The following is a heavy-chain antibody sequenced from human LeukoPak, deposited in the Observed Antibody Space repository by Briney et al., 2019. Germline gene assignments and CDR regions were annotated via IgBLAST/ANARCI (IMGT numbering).Heavy chain of an antibody. Sequence: GGSLRLSCAASGFTFSSYAMSWVRQAPGKGLEWVSAISGSGGSTYYADSVKGRFTISRDNSKNTLYLQMNSLRAEDTAVYYCAKGSYYDSSGCLSYSNFDYWGQGTLVTVSS. CDR2: ISGSGGST. D-gene: IGHD3-22*01. CDR1: GFTFSSYA. CDR3: AKGSYYDSSGCLSYSNFDY. J-gene: IGHJ4*02. V-gene: IGHV3-23*01.